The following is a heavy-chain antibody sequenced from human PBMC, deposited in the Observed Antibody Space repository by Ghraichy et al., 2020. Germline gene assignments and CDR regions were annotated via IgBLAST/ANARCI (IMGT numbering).Heavy chain of an antibody. Sequence: SETLSLTCAVYDGSFLGYYWSWIRQPPGKGLERIGEINHSGSTNYNPSLKSRVTISVDTSKNQFSLKLSSVTAADTAVYYCERGGLSFWSGRTHHYWGQGTLVTVSS. V-gene: IGHV4-34*01. CDR2: INHSGST. CDR1: DGSFLGYY. CDR3: ERGGLSFWSGRTHHY. J-gene: IGHJ4*02. D-gene: IGHD3-3*01.